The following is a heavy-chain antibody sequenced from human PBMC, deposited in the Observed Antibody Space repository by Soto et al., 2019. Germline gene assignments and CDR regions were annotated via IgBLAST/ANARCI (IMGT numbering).Heavy chain of an antibody. J-gene: IGHJ4*02. Sequence: VASVKVSCKASGYTFTSYAMHWVRQAPGQRLEWMGWINAGNGNTKYSQKFQGRVTITRDTSASTAFMELSSLRSEDTAVYYCARYRGVLTHLDYWGQGTLVTVSS. CDR1: GYTFTSYA. CDR2: INAGNGNT. V-gene: IGHV1-3*01. CDR3: ARYRGVLTHLDY. D-gene: IGHD2-8*01.